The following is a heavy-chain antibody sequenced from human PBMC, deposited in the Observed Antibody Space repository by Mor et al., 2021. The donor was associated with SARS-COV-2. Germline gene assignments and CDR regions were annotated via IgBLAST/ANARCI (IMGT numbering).Heavy chain of an antibody. D-gene: IGHD1-26*01. J-gene: IGHJ6*02. V-gene: IGHV3-73*01. CDR3: TRHVSSGSHYYGMDV. Sequence: AYTASVKGRFTISRDDSKNTAYLQMNSLKTEDTAVYYCTRHVSSGSHYYGMDVWGQGTTVTVSS.